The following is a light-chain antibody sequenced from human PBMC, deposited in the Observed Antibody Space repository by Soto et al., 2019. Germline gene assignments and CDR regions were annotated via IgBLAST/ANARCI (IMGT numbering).Light chain of an antibody. CDR3: SSYTSTRTLLYV. V-gene: IGLV2-14*01. CDR1: SSDVGGYNY. CDR2: DVS. J-gene: IGLJ1*01. Sequence: QSALTQPASVSGSPGQSITISCTGTSSDVGGYNYVSWYQQHPGKSPKRMMYDVSNRPPGASNRFSGSKSGNTASLTISGFQAEDEADYYCSSYTSTRTLLYVFGTGTKLTVL.